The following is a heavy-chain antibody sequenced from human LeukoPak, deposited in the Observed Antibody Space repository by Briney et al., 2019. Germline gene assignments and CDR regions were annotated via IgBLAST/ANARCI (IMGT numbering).Heavy chain of an antibody. CDR3: ARSGAFNYGMDV. Sequence: PGGSLRLSCVASGFAFSKYAMHWVRQAPGKGLEWLTFIRHDGSFKEYADSVKGRFTISRDNSKNTLYLQMNSLRAEDTAVYYCARSGAFNYGMDVWGQGTTVTVSS. D-gene: IGHD3-3*01. V-gene: IGHV3-30*02. J-gene: IGHJ6*02. CDR2: IRHDGSFK. CDR1: GFAFSKYA.